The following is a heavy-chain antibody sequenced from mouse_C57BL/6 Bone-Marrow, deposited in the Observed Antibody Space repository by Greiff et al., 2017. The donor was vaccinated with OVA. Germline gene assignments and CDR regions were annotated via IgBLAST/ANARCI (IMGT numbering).Heavy chain of an antibody. J-gene: IGHJ1*03. CDR2: IHPNSGST. D-gene: IGHD1-1*01. Sequence: QVQLKESGAELVRPGASVKLSCKASGYTFTSYWMHWVKQRPGQGLEWIGMIHPNSGSTNYNEKFKSKATLTVDKSSSTAYMQLSSLTSEDSAVYYCARRTTVVERYFDVWGTGTTVTVSS. CDR1: GYTFTSYW. CDR3: ARRTTVVERYFDV. V-gene: IGHV1-64*01.